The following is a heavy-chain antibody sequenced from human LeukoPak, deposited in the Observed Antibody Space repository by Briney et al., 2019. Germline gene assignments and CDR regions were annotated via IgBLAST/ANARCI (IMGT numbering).Heavy chain of an antibody. CDR3: AKGGKDGSRWYIHGMDV. V-gene: IGHV3-23*01. Sequence: GGSLRLSCAASGFTFSSYAMSWVRQAPGKGLEWVSAISGSGGSTYYADSVKGRFTISRDNSKNTLYLQMNSLRAEDTAVYYCAKGGKDGSRWYIHGMDVWGQGTTVTVSS. CDR1: GFTFSSYA. D-gene: IGHD6-13*01. CDR2: ISGSGGST. J-gene: IGHJ6*02.